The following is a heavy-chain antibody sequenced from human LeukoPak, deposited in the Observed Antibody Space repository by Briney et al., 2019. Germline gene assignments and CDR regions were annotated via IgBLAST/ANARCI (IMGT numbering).Heavy chain of an antibody. CDR2: INPSGGST. D-gene: IGHD2-21*02. Sequence: ASVKVSCKASAYTFTSYYMHWVRQAPGQGLEWMGIINPSGGSTSYAQKFQGRVTMTRDTSTSTVYMELSSLRSEDTAVYYCARAGGGDCCRDYYFDYWGQGTLVTVSS. V-gene: IGHV1-46*01. CDR3: ARAGGGDCCRDYYFDY. CDR1: AYTFTSYY. J-gene: IGHJ4*02.